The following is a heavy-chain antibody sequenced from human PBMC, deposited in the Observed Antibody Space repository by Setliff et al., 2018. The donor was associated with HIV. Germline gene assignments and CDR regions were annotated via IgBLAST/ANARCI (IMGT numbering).Heavy chain of an antibody. CDR2: IYYSGST. Sequence: PSETLSLTCTVSGGSISSGDYYWSWIRQPPGKGLEWIGYIYYSGSTYYNPSLKSRVTISVDTSKNQFSLKLSSVTAADTAVYYCARVDMQLVPESFDYWGQGPLVTVSS. D-gene: IGHD6-13*01. V-gene: IGHV4-30-4*08. CDR1: GGSISSGDYY. J-gene: IGHJ4*02. CDR3: ARVDMQLVPESFDY.